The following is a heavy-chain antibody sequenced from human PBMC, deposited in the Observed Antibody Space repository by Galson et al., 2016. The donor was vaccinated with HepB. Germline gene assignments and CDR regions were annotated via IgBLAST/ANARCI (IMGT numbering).Heavy chain of an antibody. Sequence: SLRLSCAASGFTFSSYGMHWVRQAPGKGLEWLALISYDGTREDYADSVKGRFSISRENSKKTVDLQMNNMGFEDTAVYYCAKDYVGNSHYYGLDAWGQGTRVTVS. CDR2: ISYDGTRE. CDR1: GFTFSSYG. V-gene: IGHV3-30*18. D-gene: IGHD4-23*01. J-gene: IGHJ6*02. CDR3: AKDYVGNSHYYGLDA.